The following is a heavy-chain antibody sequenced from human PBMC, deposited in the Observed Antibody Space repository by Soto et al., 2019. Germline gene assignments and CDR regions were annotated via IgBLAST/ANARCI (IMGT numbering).Heavy chain of an antibody. CDR2: ISAYNGNT. CDR1: GYTFTSYG. D-gene: IGHD6-19*01. J-gene: IGHJ4*02. CDR3: ASWSSGWYVGY. V-gene: IGHV1-18*01. Sequence: KVSCKAPGYTFTSYGISWVRQAPGQGLEWMGWISAYNGNTNYAQKLQGRVTMTTDTSTSTAYMELRSLRSDDTAVYYCASWSSGWYVGYWGQGTLVTVSS.